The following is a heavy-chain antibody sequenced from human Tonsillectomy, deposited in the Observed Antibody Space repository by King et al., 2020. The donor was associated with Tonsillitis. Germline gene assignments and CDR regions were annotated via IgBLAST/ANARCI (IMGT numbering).Heavy chain of an antibody. CDR3: ARYNYGAPLHY. V-gene: IGHV5-51*01. CDR2: VYPYDSDI. D-gene: IGHD4/OR15-4a*01. Sequence: VQLVESGAEVKKPGESLKISCAGSGYSFTSFWIAWVRQVPGKGLEWMGIVYPYDSDIRYSPSFHGQVTISADKSAAYLQWSSLKASDTAIYYCARYNYGAPLHYWGQGTLVTVSS. J-gene: IGHJ4*02. CDR1: GYSFTSFW.